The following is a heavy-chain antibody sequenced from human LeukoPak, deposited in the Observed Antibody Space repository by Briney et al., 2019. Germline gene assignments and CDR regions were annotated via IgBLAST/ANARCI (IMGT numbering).Heavy chain of an antibody. V-gene: IGHV1-24*01. CDR1: GYTLTELS. CDR3: ARVYSRRSSGYYYADY. CDR2: FDPEDGET. J-gene: IGHJ4*02. Sequence: ASVKVSCKVSGYTLTELSMHWVRQAPGKGLEWMGGFDPEDGETIYAQKFQGRVTMTEDTSTDTAYMELSSLRSEDTAVYYCARVYSRRSSGYYYADYWGQGALVTVSS. D-gene: IGHD3-22*01.